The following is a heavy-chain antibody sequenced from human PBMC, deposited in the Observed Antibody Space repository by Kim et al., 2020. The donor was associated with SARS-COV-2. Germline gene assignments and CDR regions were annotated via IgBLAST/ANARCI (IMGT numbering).Heavy chain of an antibody. D-gene: IGHD3-10*01. V-gene: IGHV4-4*07. CDR3: ARTLSAYYYGSGTLYGMDV. Sequence: SETLSLTCTVSGGSISSYYWSWIRQPAGKGLEWIGRIYTSGSTNYNPSLKSRVTMSVDTSKNQFSLKLSSVTAADTAVYYCARTLSAYYYGSGTLYGMDVWGQGTTVTVSS. CDR2: IYTSGST. CDR1: GGSISSYY. J-gene: IGHJ6*02.